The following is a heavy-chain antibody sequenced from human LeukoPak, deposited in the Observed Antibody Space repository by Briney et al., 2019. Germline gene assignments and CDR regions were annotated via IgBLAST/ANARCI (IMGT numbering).Heavy chain of an antibody. CDR1: GGSLNNYF. J-gene: IGHJ4*02. V-gene: IGHV4-59*01. CDR3: ARAQTPGATLVDY. Sequence: PSGTLSLTCTVSGGSLNNYFWSWIRQPPGKGLEWIGYMYYSGSTDYNPSLKSRVTISIDTSKNQFSLKLSSVTAADTAVYYCARAQTPGATLVDYWGQGTLVTVSS. CDR2: MYYSGST. D-gene: IGHD1-26*01.